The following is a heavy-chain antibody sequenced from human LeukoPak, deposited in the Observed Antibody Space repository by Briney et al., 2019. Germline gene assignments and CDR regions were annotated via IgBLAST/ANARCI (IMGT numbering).Heavy chain of an antibody. Sequence: KSSETLSLTCTVSGGSISSYYWSWIRQPAGKGLEWIGRIYTTGSTNYNPSLKSRVTISVSTSNNQFSLKLSSVTAADTAVYYCARDRGDYGGPDYWGRETLATVSS. D-gene: IGHD4-23*01. V-gene: IGHV4-4*07. J-gene: IGHJ4*02. CDR2: IYTTGST. CDR1: GGSISSYY. CDR3: ARDRGDYGGPDY.